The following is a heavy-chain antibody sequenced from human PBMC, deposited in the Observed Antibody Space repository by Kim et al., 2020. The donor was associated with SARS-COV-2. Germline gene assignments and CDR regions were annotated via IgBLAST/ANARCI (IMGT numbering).Heavy chain of an antibody. Sequence: ASVKVSCKASGYTFTSYGISWVRQAPGQGLEWMGWISAYNGNTNYAQKLQGRVTMTTDTSTSTAYMELRSLRSDDTAVYYCARDQDSSSWTPEGSWFDPWGQGTLVTVSS. V-gene: IGHV1-18*01. J-gene: IGHJ5*02. CDR1: GYTFTSYG. CDR2: ISAYNGNT. CDR3: ARDQDSSSWTPEGSWFDP. D-gene: IGHD6-13*01.